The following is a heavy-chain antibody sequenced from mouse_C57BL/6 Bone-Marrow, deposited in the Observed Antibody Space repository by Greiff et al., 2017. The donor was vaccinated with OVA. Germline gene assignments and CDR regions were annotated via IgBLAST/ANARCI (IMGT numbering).Heavy chain of an antibody. V-gene: IGHV1-80*01. CDR2: IYPGDGDT. D-gene: IGHD1-1*01. Sequence: VQLQQSGAELVKPGASVKISCKASGYAFSSYWMNWVKQRPGKGLEWIGQIYPGDGDTNYNGKFKGKATLTADKSSSTAYMQLSSLTSEDSAVYFCARRTYGSSYHFAYWGQGTLVTVSA. CDR1: GYAFSSYW. J-gene: IGHJ3*01. CDR3: ARRTYGSSYHFAY.